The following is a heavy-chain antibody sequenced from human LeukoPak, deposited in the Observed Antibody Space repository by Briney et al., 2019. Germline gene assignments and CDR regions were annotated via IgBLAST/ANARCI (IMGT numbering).Heavy chain of an antibody. V-gene: IGHV4-31*03. J-gene: IGHJ5*02. Sequence: SQTLSLTCTVSGGSISSGGYYRSWIRQHPGKGLEWIGYIYYSGSTYYNPSLKSRVTISVDTSKNQFSLKLSSVTAADTAVYYCARDRGIASLNWFDPWGQGTLVTVSS. D-gene: IGHD6-13*01. CDR1: GGSISSGGYY. CDR3: ARDRGIASLNWFDP. CDR2: IYYSGST.